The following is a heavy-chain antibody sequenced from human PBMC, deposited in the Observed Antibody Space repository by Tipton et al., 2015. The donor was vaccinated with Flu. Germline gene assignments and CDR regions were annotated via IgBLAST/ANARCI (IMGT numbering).Heavy chain of an antibody. CDR3: AKDPLRYTGKKDPFDI. CDR1: GFTFSGYA. J-gene: IGHJ3*02. CDR2: ISSSGGST. Sequence: SLRLSCAASGFTFSGYAMNWVRQAPGMRLEWVSSISSSGGSTYYTDSVKGRFTISRDNSRNTLYLQMHSLGAEDTAVYYCAKDPLRYTGKKDPFDIWGQGTTVTVSS. D-gene: IGHD1-14*01. V-gene: IGHV3-23*01.